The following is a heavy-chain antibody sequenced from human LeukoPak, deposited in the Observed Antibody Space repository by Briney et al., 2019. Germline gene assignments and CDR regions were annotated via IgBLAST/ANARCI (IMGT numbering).Heavy chain of an antibody. D-gene: IGHD3-10*01. CDR1: GFTVSSNY. CDR3: ARSRYSYGSGSDFDY. V-gene: IGHV3-53*01. J-gene: IGHJ4*02. Sequence: GGSLRLSCAASGFTVSSNYMSWVRQAPGKGLEWVSVIYSGGSTYYADSVKGRFTISRDISQNILYLQMNGLRAEDTAMYYCARSRYSYGSGSDFDYWGQGTLVTVSS. CDR2: IYSGGST.